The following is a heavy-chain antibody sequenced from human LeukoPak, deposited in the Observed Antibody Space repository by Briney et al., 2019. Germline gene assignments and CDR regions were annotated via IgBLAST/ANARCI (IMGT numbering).Heavy chain of an antibody. CDR2: IYYSGST. Sequence: SETLSLTCTVSGGSISSSSYYWGWIRQPPGKGLEWIGSIYYSGSTYYNPSLKSRVTISVDTSKNQFSLKLSSVTAADTAVYYCARDPRIDCCRYTLWFDPWGQGTLVTVSS. V-gene: IGHV4-39*07. J-gene: IGHJ5*02. CDR1: GGSISSSSYY. CDR3: ARDPRIDCCRYTLWFDP. D-gene: IGHD2-21*02.